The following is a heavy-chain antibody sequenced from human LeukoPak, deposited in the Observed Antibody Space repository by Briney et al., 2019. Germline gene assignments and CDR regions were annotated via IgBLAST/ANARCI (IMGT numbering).Heavy chain of an antibody. Sequence: SVKVSCKASGCTFSSYAISWVRQAPGQGLEWMGRIIPIFGTANYAQKFQGRVTMTTDTSTSTAYMELSSLRSDDTAVYYCARDRGGESSSSKYNWFDFWGQGTLVTVSS. V-gene: IGHV1-69*05. CDR3: ARDRGGESSSSKYNWFDF. CDR1: GCTFSSYA. D-gene: IGHD6-6*01. CDR2: IIPIFGTA. J-gene: IGHJ5*01.